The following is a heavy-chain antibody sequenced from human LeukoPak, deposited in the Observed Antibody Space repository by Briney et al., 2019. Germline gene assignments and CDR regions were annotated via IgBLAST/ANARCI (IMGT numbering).Heavy chain of an antibody. Sequence: ASVKVSCKASGYTFTNNYIHWVRQAPGQGLEWMGVMNPTGGSTSHASKFQARLTMTRDVSTSTAYMELRSLRSEDTAVYYCARDGMVQKVVYMDVWGKGTTVTVSS. V-gene: IGHV1-46*01. CDR2: MNPTGGST. D-gene: IGHD3-10*01. CDR3: ARDGMVQKVVYMDV. CDR1: GYTFTNNY. J-gene: IGHJ6*03.